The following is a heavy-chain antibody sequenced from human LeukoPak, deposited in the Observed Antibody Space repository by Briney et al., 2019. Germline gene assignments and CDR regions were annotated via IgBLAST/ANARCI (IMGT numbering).Heavy chain of an antibody. CDR3: ASSYYDILTGYYYYYGMDV. CDR1: GYTFTSYY. V-gene: IGHV1-46*01. Sequence: GASVKVSCKASGYTFTSYYMHWVRQAPGQGLEWMGIINPIGGSTSYAQKFQGRGTMTRDTSTSTVYMELSSLSSEDTAVYYCASSYYDILTGYYYYYGMDVWGQGTTVTVSS. CDR2: INPIGGST. D-gene: IGHD3-9*01. J-gene: IGHJ6*02.